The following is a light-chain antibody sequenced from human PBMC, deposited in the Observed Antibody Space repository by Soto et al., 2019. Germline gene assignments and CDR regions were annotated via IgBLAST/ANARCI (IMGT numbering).Light chain of an antibody. Sequence: EIVMTQSPPSLTVTPGEPASISCRSSQRLLHSNGNNFLDWYLQKPGQPPQLLIYLGSNRASGVPDRVSGSAAGTDFTLKISRVEAEDVGVYYCMQALQTPYTFGQGTKLEIK. J-gene: IGKJ2*01. CDR1: QRLLHSNGNNF. CDR2: LGS. CDR3: MQALQTPYT. V-gene: IGKV2-28*01.